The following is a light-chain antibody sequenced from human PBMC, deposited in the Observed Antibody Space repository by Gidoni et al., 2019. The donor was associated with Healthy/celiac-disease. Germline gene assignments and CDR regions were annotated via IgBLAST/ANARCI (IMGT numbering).Light chain of an antibody. CDR1: QSIRSW. J-gene: IGKJ2*01. V-gene: IGKV1-5*01. CDR2: DAS. CDR3: QQYNSYPYT. Sequence: DIQMTQSPSTLSASVGDRFTITCRASQSIRSWLAWYQQKPGKAPKVLIYDASSLESGVPPRFSGSGSGTEFTLTISILQPDDFATYYCQQYNSYPYTFGQGTKLEIK.